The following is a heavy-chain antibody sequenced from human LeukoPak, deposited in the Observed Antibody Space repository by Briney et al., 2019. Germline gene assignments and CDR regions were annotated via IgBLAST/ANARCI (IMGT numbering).Heavy chain of an antibody. CDR3: ARGGWVNDDSGALFGMDV. V-gene: IGHV1-8*02. J-gene: IGHJ6*02. CDR2: MNPNSGNT. D-gene: IGHD3-10*01. CDR1: GYTFTSYG. Sequence: ASVKVSCKASGYTFTSYGISWVRQAPGQGLEWMGRMNPNSGNTNYAQKFQGRVTMTRSTSTSTAYLELSSLRSDDTAVYYCARGGWVNDDSGALFGMDVWGQGTTVTVSS.